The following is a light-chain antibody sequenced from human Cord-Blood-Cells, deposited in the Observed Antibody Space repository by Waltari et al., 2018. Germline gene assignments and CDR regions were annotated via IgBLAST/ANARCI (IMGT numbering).Light chain of an antibody. V-gene: IGKV1D-8*01. CDR3: PQYYSFPWP. CDR1: QVISIY. Sequence: IWMTQSPSLLSAFTGDRVPIRCRMRQVISIYLAWYQQKPGKAPELLIYAASTLQSGVPSRFSGSGSGTDFTLTISCLQSEDFATYYCPQYYSFPWPFGQGTKVEIK. CDR2: AAS. J-gene: IGKJ1*01.